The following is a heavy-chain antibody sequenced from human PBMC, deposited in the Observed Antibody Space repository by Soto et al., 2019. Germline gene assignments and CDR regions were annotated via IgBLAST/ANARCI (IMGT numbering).Heavy chain of an antibody. CDR1: GYTFTSYG. Sequence: QVQLVQSGAEVKKPGASVKVSCKASGYTFTSYGISWVRQAPGQGLEWMGWINAYNGNTNYAQKLQGRVTMTTDTPTRTASTAPSSLSSDDTTGYYCARDPVAGTAFDSWGQGAVVTVSS. J-gene: IGHJ4*02. D-gene: IGHD6-19*01. CDR2: INAYNGNT. CDR3: ARDPVAGTAFDS. V-gene: IGHV1-18*01.